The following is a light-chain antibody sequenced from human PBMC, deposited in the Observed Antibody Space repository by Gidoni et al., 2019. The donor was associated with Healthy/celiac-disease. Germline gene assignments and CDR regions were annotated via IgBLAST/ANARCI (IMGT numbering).Light chain of an antibody. CDR3: SSYTSSSPVV. V-gene: IGLV2-14*01. Sequence: GQSITISCTGTSSDVGGYNYVSWYQQHPGKAPKLMIYEVSNRPSGVSNRFSGSKSGNTASLTISGLQAEDEADYYCSSYTSSSPVVFGGGTKLTVL. CDR1: SSDVGGYNY. CDR2: EVS. J-gene: IGLJ2*01.